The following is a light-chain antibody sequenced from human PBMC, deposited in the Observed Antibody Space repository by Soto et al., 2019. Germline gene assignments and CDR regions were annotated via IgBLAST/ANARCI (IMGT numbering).Light chain of an antibody. J-gene: IGKJ1*01. CDR1: QYIGDF. Sequence: DIQMTQSPSSLSASVGDRVTITCRASQYIGDFLNWYQQTPGKAPKLLIFGASNLHIGVPSRFSGSGSGTEFTLTINKLQREDFATYYCQESFFTLGTFGRGTKVEI. CDR3: QESFFTLGT. CDR2: GAS. V-gene: IGKV1-39*01.